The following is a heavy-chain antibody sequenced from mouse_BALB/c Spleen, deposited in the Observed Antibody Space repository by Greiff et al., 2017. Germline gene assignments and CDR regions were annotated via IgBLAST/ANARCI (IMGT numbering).Heavy chain of an antibody. CDR2: IWAGGST. V-gene: IGHV2-9*02. Sequence: VQLQQSGPGLVAPSQSLSITCTVSGFSLTSYGVNWVRQPPGKGLEWLGGIWAGGSTNYNSALMSRLSISNDNSKSQVFLKMNSLQTDDTAMYYCARDRGWLPPYAMDYWGQGTSVTVSA. J-gene: IGHJ4*01. CDR1: GFSLTSYG. D-gene: IGHD2-3*01. CDR3: ARDRGWLPPYAMDY.